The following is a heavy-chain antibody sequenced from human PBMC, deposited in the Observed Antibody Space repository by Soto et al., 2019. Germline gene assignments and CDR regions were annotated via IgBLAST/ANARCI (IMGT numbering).Heavy chain of an antibody. J-gene: IGHJ6*02. D-gene: IGHD2-15*01. CDR3: ARHLTYCSAGSCYSDFPYYGMDV. CDR1: GGSISSSSYY. Sequence: PSETLSLTCTVSGGSISSSSYYWGWIRQPPGKGLEWIGIIFYSGSTYYNPSLKSRVTISVDTSKNQFSLKLSSVTAADTAVYFCARHLTYCSAGSCYSDFPYYGMDVWGQGTTVTVSS. CDR2: IFYSGST. V-gene: IGHV4-39*01.